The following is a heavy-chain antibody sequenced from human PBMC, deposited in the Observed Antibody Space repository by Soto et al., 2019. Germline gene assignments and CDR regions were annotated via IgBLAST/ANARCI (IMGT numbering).Heavy chain of an antibody. CDR2: ISGSGGST. V-gene: IGHV3-23*01. J-gene: IGHJ4*02. D-gene: IGHD6-19*01. CDR1: GFTFSSYA. Sequence: HPGGSLRLSCAASGFTFSSYAMSWVRQAPGKGLEWVSAISGSGGSTYYADSVKGRFTISRDNSKNTLYLQMNSLRAEDTAVYYCAKPVAGIGRLRYFDYWGQGTLVTVSS. CDR3: AKPVAGIGRLRYFDY.